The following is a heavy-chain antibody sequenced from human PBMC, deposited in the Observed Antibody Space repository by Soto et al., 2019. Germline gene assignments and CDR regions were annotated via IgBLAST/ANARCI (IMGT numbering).Heavy chain of an antibody. CDR3: ANGHTDMVSSFDY. CDR2: IIPIFGTA. CDR1: GGTFSSYA. J-gene: IGHJ4*02. D-gene: IGHD5-18*01. Sequence: QVQLVQSGAEVKKPGSSVKVSCKASGGTFSSYAISWVRQAPGQGLEWMGGIIPIFGTANYAPKFQGSVTLNADGSTCTGTIEPRSIRSEETAVFYWANGHTDMVSSFDYWGQGTLVTVSS. V-gene: IGHV1-69*12.